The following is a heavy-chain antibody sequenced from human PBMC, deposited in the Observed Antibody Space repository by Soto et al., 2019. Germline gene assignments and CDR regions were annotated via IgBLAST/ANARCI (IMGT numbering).Heavy chain of an antibody. CDR2: IDPSDSQT. CDR3: ARQIYDSDTGPNFQYYFDS. J-gene: IGHJ4*02. D-gene: IGHD3-22*01. V-gene: IGHV5-10-1*01. Sequence: PVESLKISCKGSGYIFAGYWSTWVLEKPGKGLEWMGRIDPSDSQTYYSPSFRGHVTISVTKSITTVFLQWSSLRASDTAMYYCARQIYDSDTGPNFQYYFDSWGQGTPVTVSS. CDR1: GYIFAGYW.